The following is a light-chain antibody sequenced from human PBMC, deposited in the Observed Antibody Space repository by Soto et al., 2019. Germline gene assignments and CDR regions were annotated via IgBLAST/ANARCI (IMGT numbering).Light chain of an antibody. CDR3: QQRYNWPLT. CDR2: SAS. Sequence: EIMMTQSPATLSVSPGERATLSCRASQSVRSNLAWYQQKPGQAPRLLIYSASTRATGIPARFSGSGSATDFTLTISSLEPEDFAIYYCQQRYNWPLTFGQGTKVDIK. J-gene: IGKJ1*01. V-gene: IGKV3-15*01. CDR1: QSVRSN.